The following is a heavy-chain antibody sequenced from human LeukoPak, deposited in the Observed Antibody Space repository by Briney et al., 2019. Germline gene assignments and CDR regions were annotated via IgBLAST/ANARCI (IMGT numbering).Heavy chain of an antibody. CDR2: IRTKAYGGTT. CDR3: TRGGIDYYDSSGYYPLGY. CDR1: GFTFGDYA. V-gene: IGHV3-49*04. D-gene: IGHD3-22*01. J-gene: IGHJ4*02. Sequence: PGGSLRLSCTASGFTFGDYAMSWVRQAPGKGLEWVGFIRTKAYGGTTDYAASVRGRFTISRDDSKSIAYLQMNSLKTEDTAVYYCTRGGIDYYDSSGYYPLGYWGQGTLVTSPQ.